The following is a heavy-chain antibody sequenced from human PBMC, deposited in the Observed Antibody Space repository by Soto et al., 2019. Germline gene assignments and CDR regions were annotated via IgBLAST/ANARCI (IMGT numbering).Heavy chain of an antibody. J-gene: IGHJ5*02. V-gene: IGHV4-30-4*01. Sequence: QVQLQESGPGLVKPSQTLSLTCTVSGGSISSGDYYWSWIRQPPGKGLEWIGYIYYSGSTYYNPSLNSRVTISVDTSKKQYSLKRSSVTAADTAVYYCASLDYGDYAVLHHWGQGTLVTVSS. CDR2: IYYSGST. D-gene: IGHD4-17*01. CDR1: GGSISSGDYY. CDR3: ASLDYGDYAVLHH.